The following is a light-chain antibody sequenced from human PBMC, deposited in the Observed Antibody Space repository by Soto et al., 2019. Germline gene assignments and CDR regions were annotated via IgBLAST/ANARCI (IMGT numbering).Light chain of an antibody. Sequence: QSVLTQPASVSGSPGQSITISCTGTSSDVGGYNYVSWYQQHPGKAPKLMIHDVSNRPSGVSNRFSGSKSGNTASLTISGLQAEDEADYYCSSYTSSYVVFGGGTKVTVL. J-gene: IGLJ2*01. CDR2: DVS. V-gene: IGLV2-14*01. CDR3: SSYTSSYVV. CDR1: SSDVGGYNY.